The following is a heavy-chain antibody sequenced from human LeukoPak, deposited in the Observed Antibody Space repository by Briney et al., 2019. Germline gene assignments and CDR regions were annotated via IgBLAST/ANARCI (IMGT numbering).Heavy chain of an antibody. V-gene: IGHV1-2*02. CDR2: INPNSGGT. D-gene: IGHD4-17*01. J-gene: IGHJ3*02. CDR3: ARDLYGSDAFDI. Sequence: ASVKVSCKASGYTFTCYYMHWVRQAPGQGLEWMGWINPNSGGTNYAQKFQGRVTMTRDTSISTAYMELSRLRSDDTAVYYCARDLYGSDAFDIWGQGTMVTVSS. CDR1: GYTFTCYY.